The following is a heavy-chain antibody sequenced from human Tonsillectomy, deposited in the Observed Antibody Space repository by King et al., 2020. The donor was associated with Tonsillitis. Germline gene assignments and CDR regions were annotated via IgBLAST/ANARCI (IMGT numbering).Heavy chain of an antibody. CDR3: ARGNDYVWGSYRTVFEY. Sequence: QLQESGPGLVKPSETLSLTCTVSGGSISSGSYYWGWIRQPPGKGLEWIGNIYYSGSTYYNPSLKSRVTISVDTSKNRFSLKLSSVTAADTAVYYCARGNDYVWGSYRTVFEYWGQGTLVTVSS. D-gene: IGHD3-16*02. CDR2: IYYSGST. J-gene: IGHJ4*02. CDR1: GGSISSGSYY. V-gene: IGHV4-39*07.